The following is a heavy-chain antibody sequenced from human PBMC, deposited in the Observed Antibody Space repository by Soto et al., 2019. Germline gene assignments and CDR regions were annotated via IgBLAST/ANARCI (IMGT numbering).Heavy chain of an antibody. Sequence: QVQLVQSGAEVKKPGASVKVSCKASGYTFTSYDINWVRQATGQGLEWMGWMNPNSGNTGYAQKFQGRVTMTKNTSISRAYMELSGLRSEDRALYYCERGLYAFEIWGQGTMVTVSS. V-gene: IGHV1-8*01. J-gene: IGHJ3*02. CDR1: GYTFTSYD. D-gene: IGHD2-2*01. CDR3: ERGLYAFEI. CDR2: MNPNSGNT.